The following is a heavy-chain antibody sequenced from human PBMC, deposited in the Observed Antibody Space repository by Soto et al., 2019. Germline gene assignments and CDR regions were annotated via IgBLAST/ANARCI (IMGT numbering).Heavy chain of an antibody. J-gene: IGHJ4*02. V-gene: IGHV4-39*01. D-gene: IGHD2-2*01. CDR3: ARLTRVVVPAATNGIDY. CDR1: GGSISSSSYY. Sequence: ASETLSLTCTVSGGSISSSSYYWGWIRQPPGKGLEWIGSIYYSGSTYYNPSLKSRVTISVDTSKNQFSLKLSSVTAADTAVYYCARLTRVVVPAATNGIDYWGQGTLVTVSS. CDR2: IYYSGST.